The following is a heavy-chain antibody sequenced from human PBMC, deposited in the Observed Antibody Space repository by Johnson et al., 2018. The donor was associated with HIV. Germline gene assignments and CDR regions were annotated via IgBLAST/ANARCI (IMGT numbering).Heavy chain of an antibody. CDR1: GFTFSDYY. D-gene: IGHD1-26*01. CDR3: ATGLVGATGAFDI. J-gene: IGHJ3*02. Sequence: QVQLVESGGGLVKPGGSLRLSCAASGFTFSDYYMSWIRQAPGKGLEWVAVISYDGSNKYYADSVKGRFTISRDNSKNTLYLQMNSLRAEDTAVYYCATGLVGATGAFDIWGQGTMVTVSS. CDR2: ISYDGSNK. V-gene: IGHV3-30*14.